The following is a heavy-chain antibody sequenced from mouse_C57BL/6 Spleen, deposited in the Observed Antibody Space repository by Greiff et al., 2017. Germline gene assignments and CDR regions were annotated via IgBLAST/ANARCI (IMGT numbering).Heavy chain of an antibody. V-gene: IGHV2-6*03. Sequence: VQLQQSGPGLVAPSQSLSITCTVSGFSLPSYGVHWVRQPPGKGLEWLVVIWSDGSTTYNSALKSRLSIRKDNSKSQVFLKMNSLQTDDTDMYDCDRLDYDGAKDYWGQGTSVTVSS. CDR2: IWSDGST. CDR3: DRLDYDGAKDY. CDR1: GFSLPSYG. D-gene: IGHD2-4*01. J-gene: IGHJ4*01.